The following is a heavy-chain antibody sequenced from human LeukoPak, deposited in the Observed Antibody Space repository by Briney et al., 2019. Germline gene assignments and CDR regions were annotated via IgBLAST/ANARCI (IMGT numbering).Heavy chain of an antibody. CDR2: ISYDGSNK. Sequence: GGSLRLSCAASGFTFSTYPMHWVRQAPGKGLEWVAVISYDGSNKYYADSVKGRFTISRDNSKNTLYLQMNSLRAEDTAVYYCARGTPSSSGWLYYGMDVWGQGTTVTVSS. J-gene: IGHJ6*02. D-gene: IGHD6-19*01. V-gene: IGHV3-30-3*01. CDR3: ARGTPSSSGWLYYGMDV. CDR1: GFTFSTYP.